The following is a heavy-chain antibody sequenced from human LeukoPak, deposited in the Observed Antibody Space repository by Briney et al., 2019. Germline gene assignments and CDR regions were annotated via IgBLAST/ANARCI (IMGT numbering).Heavy chain of an antibody. D-gene: IGHD2-15*01. V-gene: IGHV3-23*01. J-gene: IGHJ4*02. CDR1: GFTVSSNY. CDR2: IRGSGGST. Sequence: GGSLRLSCAASGFTVSSNYMSWVRQAPGRGLEWVSAIRGSGGSTYYADSVKGRFTISRDNFKNTVYLQMNSLRAEDTAVYYCAKPLRGCSSGSCKGFDYWGQGTLVTVSS. CDR3: AKPLRGCSSGSCKGFDY.